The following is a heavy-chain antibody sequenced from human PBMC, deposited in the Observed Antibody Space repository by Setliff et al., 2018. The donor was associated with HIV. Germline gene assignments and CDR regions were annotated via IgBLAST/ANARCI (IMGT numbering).Heavy chain of an antibody. CDR3: ARLSETAMASFDS. D-gene: IGHD2-21*02. Sequence: TSETLSLTCTVSGVSIRSDVYYWSWIRQPAGKGLEWIGHIYTSGSTNYNPSLKSRVTMSVYTSKNQFSMKLSSMTAADTAVYYCARLSETAMASFDSWGQGILVTVSS. CDR1: GVSIRSDVYY. CDR2: IYTSGST. V-gene: IGHV4-61*09. J-gene: IGHJ4*02.